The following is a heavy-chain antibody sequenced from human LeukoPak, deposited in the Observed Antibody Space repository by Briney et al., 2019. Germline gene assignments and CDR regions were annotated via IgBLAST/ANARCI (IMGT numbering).Heavy chain of an antibody. CDR1: TSR. D-gene: IGHD2-21*02. J-gene: IGHJ4*02. Sequence: SVKVSCKATSRISWVRQAPGQGLEWMGRIIPILGIANYAQKFQGRVTITADKSTSTAYMELSSLRSEDTAVYYCARTVYCGGDCYTLFYYFDYWGQGTLVTVSS. CDR3: ARTVYCGGDCYTLFYYFDY. V-gene: IGHV1-69*02. CDR2: IIPILGIA.